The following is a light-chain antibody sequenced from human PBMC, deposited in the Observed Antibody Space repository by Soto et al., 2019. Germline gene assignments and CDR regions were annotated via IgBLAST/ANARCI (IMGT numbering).Light chain of an antibody. V-gene: IGKV1-5*03. J-gene: IGKJ1*01. CDR3: QPYDSYVST. CDR1: ESITTS. CDR2: EAS. Sequence: DITMTQYPPTLSALVGDRGTISCRASESITTSLAWYQWKPGKAPKLLIYEASYLESGVPSRFSGTGSRTDFSLTISILQTADFATYDCQPYDSYVSTFGQGLKVDIK.